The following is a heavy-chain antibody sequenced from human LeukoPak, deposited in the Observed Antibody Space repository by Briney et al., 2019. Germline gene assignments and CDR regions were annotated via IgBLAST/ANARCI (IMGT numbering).Heavy chain of an antibody. CDR2: ISWNSGSI. J-gene: IGHJ4*02. V-gene: IGHV3-9*01. Sequence: GGSLRLPCAATGFTFDDYAMHWVRQAPGKGLEWVSGISWNSGSIGYADSVKGRFTISRDNAKNSLYLQMNSLRAEDTALYYCATARRYFDWSNFDYWGQGTLVTVSS. CDR3: ATARRYFDWSNFDY. D-gene: IGHD3-9*01. CDR1: GFTFDDYA.